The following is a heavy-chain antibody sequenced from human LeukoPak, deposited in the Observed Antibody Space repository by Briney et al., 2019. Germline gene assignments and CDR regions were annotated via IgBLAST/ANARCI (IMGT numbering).Heavy chain of an antibody. V-gene: IGHV1-46*01. CDR2: INPSRNTT. D-gene: IGHD6-13*01. J-gene: IGHJ4*02. CDR1: GCNFIDYY. Sequence: ASVKVSCKTFGCNFIDYYIHWVRQAPGEGLEWMGVINPSRNTTNYAQRFQGRVTITRDTSTATAYMELSSLRSEDTALYYCARGRAAPGTGLEDYWGQGTLVAVSS. CDR3: ARGRAAPGTGLEDY.